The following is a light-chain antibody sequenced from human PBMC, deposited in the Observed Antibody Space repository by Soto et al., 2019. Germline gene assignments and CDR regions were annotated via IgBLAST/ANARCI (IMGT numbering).Light chain of an antibody. CDR2: CAS. J-gene: IGKJ1*01. Sequence: DIVMTQSPDSLTVSLGERATINCKSSQSVLFSSNNKNSLAWYLQKPGQPPILLIYCASTRQSGVPDRFSGSWSGTDFTLTINSLQAEDVAVYYGQQDYSIPWTFGQGTKVDIK. V-gene: IGKV4-1*01. CDR1: QSVLFSSNNKNS. CDR3: QQDYSIPWT.